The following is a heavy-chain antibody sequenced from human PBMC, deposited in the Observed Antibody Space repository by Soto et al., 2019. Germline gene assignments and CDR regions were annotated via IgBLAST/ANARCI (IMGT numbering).Heavy chain of an antibody. D-gene: IGHD6-19*01. J-gene: IGHJ4*02. CDR2: INAGNGNT. CDR3: ARDSSGWYGPPYYFDY. Sequence: SVQVSCQASGSTYPSYVMHWGSQAPGQRLEWMGWINAGNGNTKYSQKFQGRVTITRDTSASTAYMELSSLRSEDTAVYYCARDSSGWYGPPYYFDYWGQGTLVTVSS. CDR1: GSTYPSYV. V-gene: IGHV1-3*01.